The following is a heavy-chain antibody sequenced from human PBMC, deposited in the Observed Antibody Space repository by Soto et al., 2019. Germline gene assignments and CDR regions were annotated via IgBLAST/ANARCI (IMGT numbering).Heavy chain of an antibody. D-gene: IGHD3-22*01. CDR3: ARGPPSYYDSSGYYKYFDY. CDR1: GYTFTSYG. V-gene: IGHV1-18*01. CDR2: ISAYNGNT. Sequence: QVQLVQSGAEVKKPGASVKVSCKASGYTFTSYGISWVRQAPGQGLEWMGWISAYNGNTNYAQKLQGRVTMTTDTSTSTAYMALRSLRSDDTAVYYCARGPPSYYDSSGYYKYFDYWGQGTLVTVSS. J-gene: IGHJ4*02.